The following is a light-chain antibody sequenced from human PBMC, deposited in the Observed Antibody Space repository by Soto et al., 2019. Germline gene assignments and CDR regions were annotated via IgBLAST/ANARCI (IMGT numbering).Light chain of an antibody. CDR2: DAS. Sequence: EIVLTQSPGALSLPPGERATLSCRSSQSINNNFLAWYQQKPGQAPRLLVYDASSRATGIPDRFSGRGSGTDFTLTISRLEPEDFAVYYCQQYTLSPPITFGQGTRLEIK. V-gene: IGKV3-20*01. J-gene: IGKJ5*01. CDR3: QQYTLSPPIT. CDR1: QSINNNF.